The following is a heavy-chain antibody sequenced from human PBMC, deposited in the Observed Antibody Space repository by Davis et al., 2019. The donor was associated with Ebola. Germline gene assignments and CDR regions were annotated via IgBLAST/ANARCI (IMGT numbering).Heavy chain of an antibody. D-gene: IGHD2-8*01. CDR3: ARSARYCTNGVCYLNGMDV. J-gene: IGHJ6*04. CDR2: IDPSDSYT. CDR1: GYSFTSYW. V-gene: IGHV5-10-1*01. Sequence: GESLKISCKGSGYSFTSYWISWVRQMPGKGLEWMGRIDPSDSYTNYSPSFQGHVTIPADKSISTAYLQWSSLKASDTAMYYCARSARYCTNGVCYLNGMDVWGKGTTVTVSS.